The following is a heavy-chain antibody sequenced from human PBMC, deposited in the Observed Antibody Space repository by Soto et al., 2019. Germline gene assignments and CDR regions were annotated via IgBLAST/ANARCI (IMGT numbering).Heavy chain of an antibody. CDR2: IFPGDSDT. D-gene: IGHD6-19*01. J-gene: IGHJ6*02. CDR3: ARSRRGAYSSGWYSLSGYYNYGIDV. V-gene: IGHV5-51*01. Sequence: GESLKISCKGSGYTFANSWIAWVRQMPGKGLEWLGNIFPGDSDTKYSPSFQGRVTLSADTSISTAYLHWSSLKASDTAMYYCARSRRGAYSSGWYSLSGYYNYGIDVWGQGTKVTVSS. CDR1: GYTFANSW.